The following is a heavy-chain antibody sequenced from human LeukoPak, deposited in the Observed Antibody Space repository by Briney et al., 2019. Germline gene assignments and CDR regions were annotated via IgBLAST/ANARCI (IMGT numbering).Heavy chain of an antibody. J-gene: IGHJ6*02. CDR3: ARATYYYGSRMTITYGMDV. V-gene: IGHV1-18*01. CDR1: GYTFTSYG. CDR2: ISAYSGNT. Sequence: GASVKVSCTASGYTFTSYGISWVRQAPGQGLEWMGGISAYSGNTNYAQKLQGRVTMTTDTSTSTAYMELRSLRSDDTAVYYCARATYYYGSRMTITYGMDVWGQGTTVTVSS. D-gene: IGHD3-10*01.